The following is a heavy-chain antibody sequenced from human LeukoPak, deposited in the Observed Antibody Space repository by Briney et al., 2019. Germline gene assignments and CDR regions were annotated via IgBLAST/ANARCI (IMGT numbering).Heavy chain of an antibody. V-gene: IGHV1-69*04. CDR3: ARDSYSSSWGKRFDP. Sequence: GASVKVSFKASGGTFSNYAISWVRQAPGQGLEWMARIIPILGNANYAQKFQGRVTITADKSTSTAYMELSRLRSEDTPVYYCARDSYSSSWGKRFDPWGQGTLVTVSS. CDR1: GGTFSNYA. J-gene: IGHJ5*02. CDR2: IIPILGNA. D-gene: IGHD6-13*01.